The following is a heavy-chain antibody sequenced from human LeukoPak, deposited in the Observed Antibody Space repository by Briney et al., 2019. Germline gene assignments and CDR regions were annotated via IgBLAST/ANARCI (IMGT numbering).Heavy chain of an antibody. CDR3: ARVGVGYFDSSGYYRPDAFDI. J-gene: IGHJ3*02. V-gene: IGHV1-8*01. CDR2: MNPNSGNT. Sequence: ASVKVSCKASGYTFTSYDINWVRQATGQGLEWMGWMNPNSGNTGYAQKFQGRVTMTRNTSISTAYMELSSLRSEDTAVYYCARVGVGYFDSSGYYRPDAFDIWGQGTMVTVSS. D-gene: IGHD3-22*01. CDR1: GYTFTSYD.